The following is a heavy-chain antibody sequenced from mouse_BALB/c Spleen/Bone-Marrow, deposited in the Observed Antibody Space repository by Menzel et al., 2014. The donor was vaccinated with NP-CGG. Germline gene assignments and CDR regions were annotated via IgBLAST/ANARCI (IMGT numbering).Heavy chain of an antibody. CDR3: ARGGISVDY. Sequence: QVQLQQSGAELVRPGSSVKISCKASGYAFSVYWMNWVKQRPGQGLEWIGQIYPGDGDTNYNGKFKGRATLTADKSSNXXXXQLSSLTSEDSAVYFCARGGISVDYWGQGTTLTVSS. J-gene: IGHJ2*01. V-gene: IGHV1-80*01. CDR2: IYPGDGDT. CDR1: GYAFSVYW.